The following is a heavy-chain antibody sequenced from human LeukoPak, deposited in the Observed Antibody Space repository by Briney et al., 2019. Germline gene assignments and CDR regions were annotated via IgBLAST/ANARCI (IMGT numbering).Heavy chain of an antibody. CDR1: GDSISSYY. Sequence: PSETLSLTCTVSGDSISSYYWRWIRQPPGKGLEWIGYIYYSGSTNYNTSLKSRVTISVDTSKNQFSLKVNSVTAADTAVYYCASDPGNDYYPYYYMDVWGKGTTVTVSS. D-gene: IGHD4/OR15-4a*01. V-gene: IGHV4-59*01. J-gene: IGHJ6*03. CDR2: IYYSGST. CDR3: ASDPGNDYYPYYYMDV.